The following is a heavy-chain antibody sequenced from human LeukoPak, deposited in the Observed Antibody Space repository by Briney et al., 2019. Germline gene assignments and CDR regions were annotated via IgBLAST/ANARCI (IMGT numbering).Heavy chain of an antibody. CDR3: ARRVAYCSSTSCYVWGYYYYGMDV. Sequence: ASVTVSCKASGYTFTSYDINWVPQAPGQGLEWMGWMNPNSGNTGYAQKFQGRVTMTRNTSISTAYMELSSLRSEDTAVYYCARRVAYCSSTSCYVWGYYYYGMDVWGQGTTVTVSS. J-gene: IGHJ6*02. CDR1: GYTFTSYD. V-gene: IGHV1-8*01. CDR2: MNPNSGNT. D-gene: IGHD2-2*01.